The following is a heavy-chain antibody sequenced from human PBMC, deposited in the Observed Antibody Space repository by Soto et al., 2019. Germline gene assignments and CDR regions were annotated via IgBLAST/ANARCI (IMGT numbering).Heavy chain of an antibody. D-gene: IGHD3-22*01. CDR1: GGTFSSYA. CDR3: ARRGSSGFYPARFDY. CDR2: IIPIFGTA. J-gene: IGHJ4*02. Sequence: QVQLVQSGAEVKKPGSSVKVSCKASGGTFSSYAISWVRQAPGQGLEWMGGIIPIFGTANYAQKFQGRVTYTEDESASTAYMELSSLRSEDAAVYYCARRGSSGFYPARFDYWGQGTLVTVSS. V-gene: IGHV1-69*12.